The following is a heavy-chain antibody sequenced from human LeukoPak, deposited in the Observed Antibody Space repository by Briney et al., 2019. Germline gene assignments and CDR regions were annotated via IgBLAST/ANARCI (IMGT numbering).Heavy chain of an antibody. J-gene: IGHJ4*02. CDR1: GFTFSSYT. D-gene: IGHD2-2*01. Sequence: GGSLRLSCAASGFTFSSYTMNWVRQAPGKGLEWVSYISSSSSTIHYADSVKGRITISRDNAKNSLYLQMNSLRAEDTAVYYCARHYCSSTSCSTGAFDYWGQGTLVTVSA. V-gene: IGHV3-48*01. CDR3: ARHYCSSTSCSTGAFDY. CDR2: ISSSSSTI.